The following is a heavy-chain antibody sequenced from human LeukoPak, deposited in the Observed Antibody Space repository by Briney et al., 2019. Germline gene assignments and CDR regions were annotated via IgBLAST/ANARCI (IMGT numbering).Heavy chain of an antibody. CDR3: AKDVRGGDAAVEPIDF. J-gene: IGHJ4*02. CDR2: ISGSGRRT. Sequence: SGGSLRLSCAASGVTFNKYAMSWVRQAPGKGLEGVSTISGSGRRTFYADSVKGPFTISRDNSRNTLYLQMNGLRAEDTAIYYCAKDVRGGDAAVEPIDFWGQGTLVTVSS. CDR1: GVTFNKYA. D-gene: IGHD6-13*01. V-gene: IGHV3-23*01.